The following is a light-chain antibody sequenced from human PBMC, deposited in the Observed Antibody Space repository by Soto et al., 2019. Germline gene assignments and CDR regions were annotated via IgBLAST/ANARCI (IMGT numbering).Light chain of an antibody. CDR3: QQYGSSPPIT. V-gene: IGKV3-20*01. CDR2: GAS. CDR1: QSIDSRY. J-gene: IGKJ5*01. Sequence: IVLTHSPGLLSFSPFERSNISCRPSQSIDSRYLGWYQQKPGQTPRLLIYGASGRATGIPDRFSGSGSGTDFTLTISRLEPEDFAVYYCQQYGSSPPITFGKGTQLEIK.